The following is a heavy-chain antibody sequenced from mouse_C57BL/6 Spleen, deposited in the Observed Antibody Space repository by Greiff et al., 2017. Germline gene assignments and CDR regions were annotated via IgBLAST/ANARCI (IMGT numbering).Heavy chain of an antibody. V-gene: IGHV1-64*01. D-gene: IGHD1-1*01. J-gene: IGHJ2*01. CDR1: GYTFTSYW. Sequence: QVQLQQPGAELVKPGASVKLSCKASGYTFTSYWMHWVKQRPGQGLEWIGMIHPNSGSTNYNEKFKSKATLTVDKSSSTAYMQPSSLTSEDSAVYYCASTADYYGRRGFYFDYWGQGTTLTVSS. CDR3: ASTADYYGRRGFYFDY. CDR2: IHPNSGST.